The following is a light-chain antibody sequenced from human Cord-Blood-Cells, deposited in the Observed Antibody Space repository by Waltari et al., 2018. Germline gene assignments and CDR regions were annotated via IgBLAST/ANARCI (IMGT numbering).Light chain of an antibody. CDR1: QSVSSY. CDR3: QRRSNWYT. J-gene: IGKJ2*01. Sequence: EIELTQSPATLSLSPGDRATLSCRASQSVSSYLAWYQQKPGQAPRLLIYDASNRATGIPARCSSRGSGTDFTLTISSLEPEDFAFYYCQRRSNWYTFGQGTKLEIK. V-gene: IGKV3-11*01. CDR2: DAS.